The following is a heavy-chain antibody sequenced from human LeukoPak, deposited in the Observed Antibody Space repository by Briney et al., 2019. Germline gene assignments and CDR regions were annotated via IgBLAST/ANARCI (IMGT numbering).Heavy chain of an antibody. Sequence: PSETLSLTCAVSGYSISSGYYWGWIRQPPGKGLEWIGSIYHSGSTYYNPSLKSRVTISVDTSKNQFSLKLSSVTAADTAVYYCAGTPSPKCAGDCYDYWGQGTLVTVSS. J-gene: IGHJ4*02. D-gene: IGHD2-21*01. CDR3: AGTPSPKCAGDCYDY. CDR1: GYSISSGYY. CDR2: IYHSGST. V-gene: IGHV4-38-2*01.